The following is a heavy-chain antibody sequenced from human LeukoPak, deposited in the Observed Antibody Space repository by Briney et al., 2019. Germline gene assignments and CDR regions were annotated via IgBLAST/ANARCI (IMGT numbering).Heavy chain of an antibody. Sequence: GGSLRLSCAASGFTFSSYSMNWVRQAPGRGLEWVSSISSSGSYIYYADSLKGRFTISRDNAKNSLYLQMNSLRAEDTAVYYCARDGWNDDYWGQGTLVTVSS. CDR3: ARDGWNDDY. V-gene: IGHV3-21*01. D-gene: IGHD1-1*01. CDR1: GFTFSSYS. J-gene: IGHJ4*02. CDR2: ISSSGSYI.